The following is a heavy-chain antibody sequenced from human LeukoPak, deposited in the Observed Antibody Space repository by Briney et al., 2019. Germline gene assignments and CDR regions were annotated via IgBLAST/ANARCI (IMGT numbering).Heavy chain of an antibody. CDR1: GGSISSYY. Sequence: SETLSLTCTVSGGSISSYYWSWIRQPPGKGLEWIGYIYYSGSTNYNPSLKSRVAISVDTSKNQFSLKLSSVTAADTAVYYCARIMRYYYDSSGYYYSNWFDPWGQGTLVTVSS. D-gene: IGHD3-22*01. J-gene: IGHJ5*02. V-gene: IGHV4-59*01. CDR3: ARIMRYYYDSSGYYYSNWFDP. CDR2: IYYSGST.